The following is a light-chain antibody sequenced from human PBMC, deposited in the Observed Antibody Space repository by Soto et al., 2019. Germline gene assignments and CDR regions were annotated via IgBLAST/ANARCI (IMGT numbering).Light chain of an antibody. CDR1: SSDVGGYNY. V-gene: IGLV2-14*01. J-gene: IGLJ2*01. Sequence: QSALTQPASVSGSRGQSITISCTGTSSDVGGYNYVSWYQQHPGKAPELMIYDVSNRPSGVSNRFSGSKSGNTASLTISGLQAEDEADYYCSSYTSSSTLVVFGGGTQLTVL. CDR2: DVS. CDR3: SSYTSSSTLVV.